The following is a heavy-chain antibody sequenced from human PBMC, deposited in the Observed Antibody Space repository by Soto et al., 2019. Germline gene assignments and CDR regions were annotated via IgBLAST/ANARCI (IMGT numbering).Heavy chain of an antibody. J-gene: IGHJ4*02. CDR1: GYTFTSYG. D-gene: IGHD3-22*01. Sequence: ASVKVSCKASGYTFTSYGISWVRQAPGPGLEWMGWISAYNGNTNYAQKLQGRVTMTTDTSTSTAYMELRSLRSDDTAVYYCARAAIGYDSSGYFGYWGQGTLVTVSS. V-gene: IGHV1-18*01. CDR2: ISAYNGNT. CDR3: ARAAIGYDSSGYFGY.